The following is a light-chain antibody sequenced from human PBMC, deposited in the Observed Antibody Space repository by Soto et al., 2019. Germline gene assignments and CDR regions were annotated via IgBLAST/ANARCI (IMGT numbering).Light chain of an antibody. J-gene: IGKJ1*01. CDR3: QQYCSYPRT. V-gene: IGKV3-20*01. CDR1: HRGSSSY. CDR2: GAS. Sequence: WTQSPGTLFLAPRERSIPISRRTHRGSSSYLAWYQQKPGRAPRLLIYGASTLASGAPARFSGSGSGTDSTLTVTSLEPEDFAVYYCQQYCSYPRTFGQGTKVAIK.